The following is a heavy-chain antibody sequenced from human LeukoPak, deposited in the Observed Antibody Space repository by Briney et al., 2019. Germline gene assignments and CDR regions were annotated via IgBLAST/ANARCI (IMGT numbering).Heavy chain of an antibody. Sequence: APVKVSCKASGYTFTSYGISWVRQAPGQGLEWMGWISAYNGKTNYAQKLQGRVNMTTDTSTSTAYMELRSLRSDDTAVYYCARDPDYTIFGVVRYDYWGQGTLVTVSS. CDR3: ARDPDYTIFGVVRYDY. CDR1: GYTFTSYG. D-gene: IGHD3-3*01. CDR2: ISAYNGKT. J-gene: IGHJ4*02. V-gene: IGHV1-18*01.